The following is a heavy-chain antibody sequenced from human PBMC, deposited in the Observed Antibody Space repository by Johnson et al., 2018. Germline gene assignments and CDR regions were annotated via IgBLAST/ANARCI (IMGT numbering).Heavy chain of an antibody. CDR1: GFIFSSYA. V-gene: IGHV3-30*18. CDR3: AKKPHSGYNSGWYAYYYYGMDV. J-gene: IGHJ6*02. D-gene: IGHD6-19*01. CDR2: ISYDGSNK. Sequence: QLVESGGGVVQPGRSLRVSCAASGFIFSSYAMHWVRQAPGKGLEWVAVISYDGSNKYYADSVKGRFTISRDNSKNTLYLQMNSLRAEDTAVYYCAKKPHSGYNSGWYAYYYYGMDVWGQGTTVTVSS.